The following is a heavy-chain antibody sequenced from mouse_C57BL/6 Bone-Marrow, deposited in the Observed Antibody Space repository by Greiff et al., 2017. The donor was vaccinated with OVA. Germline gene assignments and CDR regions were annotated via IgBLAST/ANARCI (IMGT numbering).Heavy chain of an antibody. CDR3: ARRDGYGGEDY. CDR1: GFTFSSYG. CDR2: ISSGGSYT. Sequence: EVQLQQSGGDLVKPGGSLKLSCAASGFTFSSYGMSWVRQTPDKRLEWVATISSGGSYTYYPDSVKGRFTISRDNATNTLYLQVSSLKSEDTATYDCARRDGYGGEDYWGQGTTVTVSS. V-gene: IGHV5-6*01. J-gene: IGHJ4*01. D-gene: IGHD2-2*01.